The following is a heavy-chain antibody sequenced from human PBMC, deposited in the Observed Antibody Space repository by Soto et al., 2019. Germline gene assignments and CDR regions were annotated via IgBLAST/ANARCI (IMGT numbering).Heavy chain of an antibody. D-gene: IGHD1-1*01. CDR1: GSSFTDYY. CDR3: AREHVRPRTGAMDV. Sequence: ASVTVSCKASGSSFTDYYMHWVRQAPGQGLEWMGWINPYRGATNYAQKFQGRVTMTRDTSISTAYMELSRLRSDDTAVYWCAREHVRPRTGAMDVWGQGTTVTVSS. J-gene: IGHJ6*02. CDR2: INPYRGAT. V-gene: IGHV1-2*02.